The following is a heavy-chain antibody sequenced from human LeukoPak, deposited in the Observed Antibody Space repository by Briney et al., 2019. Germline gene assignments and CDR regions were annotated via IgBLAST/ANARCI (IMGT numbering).Heavy chain of an antibody. D-gene: IGHD3-10*01. Sequence: GGSLRLSCAASGFTVSSNYMSWVRQAPGKGLEWVSVIYSGGSTYYADSVKGRFTISRDNSKNTLYLQMNSLRAEDTAVYYCARVAIYYGSGSYSSTGYYYGMDVWGQGTTVTVSS. CDR2: IYSGGST. V-gene: IGHV3-66*01. J-gene: IGHJ6*02. CDR3: ARVAIYYGSGSYSSTGYYYGMDV. CDR1: GFTVSSNY.